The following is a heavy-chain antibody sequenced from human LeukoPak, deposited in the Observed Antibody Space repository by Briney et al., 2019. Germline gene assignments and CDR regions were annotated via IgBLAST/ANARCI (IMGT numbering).Heavy chain of an antibody. CDR1: GGAIRSYY. CDR2: IYTSGST. Sequence: SETLSLTCTVSGGAIRSYYWSWIRQPAGKGLEWIGRIYTSGSTNYNPSLKSRVTMSVDTSKNQFSLKLSSVTAADTAVYYCARVYSNYEWFDPWGQGTLVTVSS. J-gene: IGHJ5*02. V-gene: IGHV4-4*07. D-gene: IGHD4-11*01. CDR3: ARVYSNYEWFDP.